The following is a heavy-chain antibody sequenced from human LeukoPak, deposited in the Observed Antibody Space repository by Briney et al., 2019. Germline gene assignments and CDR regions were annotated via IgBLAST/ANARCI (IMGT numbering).Heavy chain of an antibody. CDR1: GFTFSSYS. V-gene: IGHV3-21*01. D-gene: IGHD4-17*01. CDR2: ISSISSYI. Sequence: GGSLRLSCAASGFTFSSYSMNWVRQAPGKGLEWVSSISSISSYIYYADSVKGRFTISRDNGKNALYLQMNSLRAEDTAVYYCARGDPYGDYGVPSDYWGQGTLVTVSS. J-gene: IGHJ4*02. CDR3: ARGDPYGDYGVPSDY.